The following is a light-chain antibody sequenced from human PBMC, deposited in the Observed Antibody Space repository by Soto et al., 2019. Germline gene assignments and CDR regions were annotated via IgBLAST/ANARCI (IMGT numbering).Light chain of an antibody. CDR3: QQYGTLPLT. Sequence: IVLTQSPATLSLSPGERATLSCRASQSVSSHLAWYQQKPGQAPRLLIYGASNRATGIPDRFSGSGSGTDFTLTITRLEPEDFAVYYCQQYGTLPLTFGGGTKVDIK. CDR1: QSVSSH. J-gene: IGKJ4*01. V-gene: IGKV3-20*01. CDR2: GAS.